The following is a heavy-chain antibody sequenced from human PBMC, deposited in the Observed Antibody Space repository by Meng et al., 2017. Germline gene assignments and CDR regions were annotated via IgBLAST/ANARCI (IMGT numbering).Heavy chain of an antibody. CDR2: IYWDDDK. V-gene: IGHV2-5*02. CDR3: ARMTYSSSFK. D-gene: IGHD6-6*01. CDR1: GFSRSTSWVG. J-gene: IGHJ4*02. Sequence: PFGESGPTLMNPTPLPTLTFTFSGFSRSTSWVGVGWIRQPPGKALEWLALIYWDDDKRYSPSLKSRLTITKDTSKNQVVLTMTNMDPVGTATYYCARMTYSSSFKWGQGTLVTVSS.